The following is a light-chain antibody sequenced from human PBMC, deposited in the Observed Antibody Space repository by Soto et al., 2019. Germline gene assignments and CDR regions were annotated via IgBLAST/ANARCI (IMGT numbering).Light chain of an antibody. CDR3: QQYDDYPLT. Sequence: EVVRRQSPATLSVSPGEAATLSCRASQGIGDTLAWYQHKPGQTPRLLIYDTSTRATGVPTRFSGSRSGAEFTLTISSLQPDDFATYYCQQYDDYPLTFGGGTKVDIK. CDR2: DTS. J-gene: IGKJ4*01. V-gene: IGKV3-15*01. CDR1: QGIGDT.